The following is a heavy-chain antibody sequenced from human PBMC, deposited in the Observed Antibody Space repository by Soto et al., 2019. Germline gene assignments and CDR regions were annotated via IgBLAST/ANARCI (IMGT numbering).Heavy chain of an antibody. Sequence: SETLSLTCTVSGGSISSGGYYWSWIRQHPGKGLEWIGDINHSGSTNYNPSLKSRVTISVDTSKNQFSLKLSSVTAADTAVYYCARDYGDSDLDYWGQGTLVTVSS. CDR2: INHSGST. D-gene: IGHD4-17*01. J-gene: IGHJ4*02. V-gene: IGHV4-31*03. CDR3: ARDYGDSDLDY. CDR1: GGSISSGGYY.